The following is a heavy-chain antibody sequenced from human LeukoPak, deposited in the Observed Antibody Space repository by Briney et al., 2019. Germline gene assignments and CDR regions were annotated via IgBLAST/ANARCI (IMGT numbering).Heavy chain of an antibody. CDR3: ARIRRSYSTGDAFDI. Sequence: GGSLRLSCAASGFTFSGYGMHWVRQAPGKEPEWVAVISHDGSERYYAGSVEGRFTISRDNSKGTLFLQMDGLRDEDTAVFYCARIRRSYSTGDAFDIWGRGTMVTVSS. J-gene: IGHJ3*02. V-gene: IGHV3-30*03. CDR2: ISHDGSER. CDR1: GFTFSGYG. D-gene: IGHD2-21*01.